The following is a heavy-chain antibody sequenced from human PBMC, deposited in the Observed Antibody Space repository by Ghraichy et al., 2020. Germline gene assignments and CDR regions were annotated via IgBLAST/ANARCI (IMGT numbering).Heavy chain of an antibody. J-gene: IGHJ4*02. D-gene: IGHD5-12*01. CDR2: ISGSGGST. CDR1: GFTFSSYA. Sequence: GGSLRLSCAASGFTFSSYAMSWVRQAPGKGLEWVSAISGSGGSTYYADSVKGRFTISRDNSKNTLYLQMNSLRAEDTAVYYCAKVSVATILVDYFDYWGQGTLVTVSS. V-gene: IGHV3-23*01. CDR3: AKVSVATILVDYFDY.